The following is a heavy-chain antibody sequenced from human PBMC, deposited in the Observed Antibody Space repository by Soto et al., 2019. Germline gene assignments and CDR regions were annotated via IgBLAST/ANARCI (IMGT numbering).Heavy chain of an antibody. D-gene: IGHD2-2*01. Sequence: ASVKVSCKASGYTFTSYGISWVRQAPGQGLEWMGWISAYNGNTNYAQKLQGRVTMTTDTSTSTAYMELRSLRSDDTAVYYCAGPMGYCSSTSCQNPSYGMDGWGQGTTVTVSS. CDR2: ISAYNGNT. J-gene: IGHJ6*02. CDR1: GYTFTSYG. CDR3: AGPMGYCSSTSCQNPSYGMDG. V-gene: IGHV1-18*01.